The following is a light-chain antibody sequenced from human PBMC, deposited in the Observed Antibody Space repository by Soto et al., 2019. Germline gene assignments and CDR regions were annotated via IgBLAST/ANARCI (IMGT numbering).Light chain of an antibody. J-gene: IGLJ3*02. CDR2: EVT. Sequence: QSALTQHASVSGSPGQSITISCTGTSSDIGGHDYVFWYQQYPGKAPKLLISEVTNRPSGVSRRFSGSKSGATASLTITGLLAEDEADYYCASYTSADTRVFGGGTKLTVL. CDR1: SSDIGGHDY. CDR3: ASYTSADTRV. V-gene: IGLV2-14*01.